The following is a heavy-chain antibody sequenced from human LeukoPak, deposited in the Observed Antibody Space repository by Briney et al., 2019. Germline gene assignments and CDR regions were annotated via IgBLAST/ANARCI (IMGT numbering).Heavy chain of an antibody. CDR2: IWYDGSNK. V-gene: IGHV3-33*06. D-gene: IGHD2-2*01. CDR3: AKDHHCSSTSCYANWFDP. CDR1: GFTFSSYG. Sequence: GRSLRLSCAASGFTFSSYGMHWVRQAPGKGLEWVAVIWYDGSNKYYADSVKGRFTISRDNSKNTLYLQMNSLRAEDTAVYYCAKDHHCSSTSCYANWFDPCGQGTLVTVSS. J-gene: IGHJ5*02.